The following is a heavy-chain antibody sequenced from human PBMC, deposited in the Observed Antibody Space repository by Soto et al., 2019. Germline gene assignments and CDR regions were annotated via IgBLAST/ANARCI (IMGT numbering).Heavy chain of an antibody. CDR1: GFTFSNAW. CDR2: IKSKTDGGTT. Sequence: KTGGSLRLSCAASGFTFSNAWMSWVRQAPGKGLEWVGRIKSKTDGGTTDYAAPVKGRFTISRDDSKNTLYLQMNSLKTEDTAVYYCTTDWPDFDCGGDCSPPPDYWGQGTLVTVSS. J-gene: IGHJ4*02. CDR3: TTDWPDFDCGGDCSPPPDY. V-gene: IGHV3-15*01. D-gene: IGHD2-21*02.